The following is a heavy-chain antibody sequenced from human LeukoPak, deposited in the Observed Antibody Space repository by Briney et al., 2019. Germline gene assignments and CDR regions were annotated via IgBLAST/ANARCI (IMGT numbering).Heavy chain of an antibody. Sequence: GGSLRLSCAASGFTFSSYSMNWVCQAPGKGLEWVSSISSSSSYIYYADSVKGRFTISRDNAKNSLYLQMNSLRAEDTAVYYCAKDTLSIAAAGYSDYWGQGTLVTVSS. D-gene: IGHD6-13*01. CDR2: ISSSSSYI. CDR1: GFTFSSYS. CDR3: AKDTLSIAAAGYSDY. V-gene: IGHV3-21*04. J-gene: IGHJ4*02.